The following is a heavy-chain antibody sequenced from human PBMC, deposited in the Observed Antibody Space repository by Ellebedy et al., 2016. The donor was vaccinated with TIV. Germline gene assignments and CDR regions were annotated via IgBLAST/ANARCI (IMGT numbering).Heavy chain of an antibody. CDR3: ARDIEWGYYDSSGFDAFDI. J-gene: IGHJ3*02. Sequence: GESLKISCAASGFTFSSYGIHWVRQAPGKGLEWVAVIWYDGSNKYYADSVQGRFTISRDNSKNTLYLQMNSLRTEDTAVYYCARDIEWGYYDSSGFDAFDIWGQGTMVTVSS. CDR2: IWYDGSNK. CDR1: GFTFSSYG. V-gene: IGHV3-33*08. D-gene: IGHD3-22*01.